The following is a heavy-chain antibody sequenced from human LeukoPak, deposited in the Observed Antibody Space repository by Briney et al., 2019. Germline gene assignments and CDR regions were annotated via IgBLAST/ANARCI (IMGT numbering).Heavy chain of an antibody. CDR1: GFTFSSYG. CDR3: ASLYCSSTSCYANHYYDDAFDI. CDR2: ISSSSSYI. Sequence: PGGSLRLSCAASGFTFSSYGMNWVRQAPGKGLEWVSSISSSSSYIYYADSVKGRFTISRDNAKNSLYLQMNSLRAEDTAVYYCASLYCSSTSCYANHYYDDAFDIWGQGTMVTVSS. J-gene: IGHJ3*02. V-gene: IGHV3-21*01. D-gene: IGHD2-2*01.